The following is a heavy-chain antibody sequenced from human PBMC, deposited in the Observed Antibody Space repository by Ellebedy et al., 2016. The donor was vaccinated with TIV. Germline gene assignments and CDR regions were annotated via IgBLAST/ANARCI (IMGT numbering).Heavy chain of an antibody. V-gene: IGHV3-7*01. CDR1: GFTFSNYW. CDR2: IKEDGSER. J-gene: IGHJ3*02. D-gene: IGHD3-9*01. Sequence: GESLKISCAVSGFTFSNYWMSWVRQAPGKGLEWVANIKEDGSERNHVDSVKGRFTISRDNAKNTLYLQMNSLRAEDTAVYYCARRSQHFDWLLGAALDIWGQGVMVTVSS. CDR3: ARRSQHFDWLLGAALDI.